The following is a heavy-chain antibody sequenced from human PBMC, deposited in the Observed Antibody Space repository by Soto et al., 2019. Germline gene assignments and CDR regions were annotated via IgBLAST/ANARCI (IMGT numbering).Heavy chain of an antibody. Sequence: ASVKVSCKASGYTFTTYYMHWVRQAPGQGLEWMGIINPSGGSTRYAQKFQGRVTMTRDTSTSTVYMELSSLKSEDTAVYYCARGLIYDSSGYYFDYWGQGTLVTVSS. CDR2: INPSGGST. J-gene: IGHJ4*02. CDR3: ARGLIYDSSGYYFDY. D-gene: IGHD3-22*01. V-gene: IGHV1-46*01. CDR1: GYTFTTYY.